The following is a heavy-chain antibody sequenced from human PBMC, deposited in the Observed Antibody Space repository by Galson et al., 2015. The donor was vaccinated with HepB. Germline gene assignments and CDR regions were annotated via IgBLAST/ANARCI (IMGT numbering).Heavy chain of an antibody. CDR1: GFTLSSYG. Sequence: SLRLSCAASGFTLSSYGMHWVRQAPGKGLEWVAVISYDGSNKYYADSVKGRFTISRDNSKNTLYLQMNSLRAEDTAVYYCAKVLYGSGSYYNASLSYYGMDVWGQGTTVTVSS. V-gene: IGHV3-30*18. CDR2: ISYDGSNK. CDR3: AKVLYGSGSYYNASLSYYGMDV. J-gene: IGHJ6*02. D-gene: IGHD3-10*01.